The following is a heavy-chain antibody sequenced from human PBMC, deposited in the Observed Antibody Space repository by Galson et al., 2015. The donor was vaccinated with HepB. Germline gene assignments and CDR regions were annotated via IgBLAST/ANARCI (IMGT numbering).Heavy chain of an antibody. CDR2: INHSGST. D-gene: IGHD2-2*01. Sequence: LSLTCAVYGGSFSGYYWSWIRQPPAKGLAWIGEINHSGSTNYNPSLKSRVTISVDTSKNQFSLKLSSVTAADTAVYYCARGPAYYCSSTSCKMYYYYYMDVWGKGTTVTVSS. J-gene: IGHJ6*03. CDR1: GGSFSGYY. V-gene: IGHV4-34*01. CDR3: ARGPAYYCSSTSCKMYYYYYMDV.